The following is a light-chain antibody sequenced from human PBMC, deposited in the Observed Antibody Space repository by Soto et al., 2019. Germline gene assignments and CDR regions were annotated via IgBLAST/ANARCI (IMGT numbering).Light chain of an antibody. CDR2: QVT. Sequence: QSALAQPASVPGSPGQSITISCTGSFSDIAVFNYVSWYQQYPGRAPKLLIYQVTSRASGVSHRFSGSKSGNTASLTISGFQPEDEAEYYCNSYSSTNFYVFGTGTKVTVL. CDR3: NSYSSTNFYV. CDR1: FSDIAVFNY. V-gene: IGLV2-14*01. J-gene: IGLJ1*01.